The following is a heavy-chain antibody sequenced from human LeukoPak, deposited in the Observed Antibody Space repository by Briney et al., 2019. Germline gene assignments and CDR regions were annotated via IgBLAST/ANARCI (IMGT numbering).Heavy chain of an antibody. J-gene: IGHJ4*02. CDR1: GFTFSSYA. CDR2: ISYVGSNK. V-gene: IGHV3-30-3*01. Sequence: RRSLRLSCAASGFTFSSYAMHWVRQAPGKGLEWVAAISYVGSNKYYADSLKGRFTISRDNSKNTLYLQMNSLRAEDTAVYYCAREYYDSSGYLLGFVYWGQGTLVTVSS. D-gene: IGHD3-22*01. CDR3: AREYYDSSGYLLGFVY.